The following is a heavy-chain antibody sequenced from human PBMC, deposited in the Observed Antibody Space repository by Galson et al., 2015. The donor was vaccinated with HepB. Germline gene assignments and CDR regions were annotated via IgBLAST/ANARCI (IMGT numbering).Heavy chain of an antibody. J-gene: IGHJ4*02. CDR2: INSRGST. Sequence: SETLSLTCTVSGGALSSYLWTWTRQPPGKGLEWVGYINSRGSTDHNPSLKSRVSISVDTSKKQFSLRLSSVTAADTAVCYCARERVGGDFDHWGQGTPVTVSS. CDR1: GGALSSYL. CDR3: ARERVGGDFDH. D-gene: IGHD2-2*01. V-gene: IGHV4-59*12.